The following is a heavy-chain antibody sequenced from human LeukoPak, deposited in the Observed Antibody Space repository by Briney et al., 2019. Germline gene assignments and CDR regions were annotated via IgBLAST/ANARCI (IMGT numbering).Heavy chain of an antibody. V-gene: IGHV3-23*01. J-gene: IGHJ3*02. Sequence: GGSLRLSCAASGFTFSSYSMNWVRQAPGKGLEWVSAISGSGGSTYYADSVKGRFTISRDNSKNTLYLQMNSLRAEDTAVYYCANHFLGFTLNAFDIWGQGTMVTVSS. CDR2: ISGSGGST. D-gene: IGHD3-3*02. CDR3: ANHFLGFTLNAFDI. CDR1: GFTFSSYS.